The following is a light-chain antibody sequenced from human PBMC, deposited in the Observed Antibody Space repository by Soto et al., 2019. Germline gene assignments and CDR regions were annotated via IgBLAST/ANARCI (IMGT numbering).Light chain of an antibody. Sequence: DIQMTQSPSSLSASVGDRVTITCRASQGISNYLAWYQQKPGEVPKLLIYAASTLQSGVPSRFSGSGSGADFALTSSSLQAEDVATYYCQKYNSAPWTFGQGTKGEI. CDR1: QGISNY. V-gene: IGKV1-27*01. CDR3: QKYNSAPWT. J-gene: IGKJ1*01. CDR2: AAS.